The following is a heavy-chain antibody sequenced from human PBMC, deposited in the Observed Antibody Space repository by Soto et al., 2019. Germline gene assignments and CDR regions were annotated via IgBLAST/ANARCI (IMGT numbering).Heavy chain of an antibody. J-gene: IGHJ4*02. V-gene: IGHV4-4*02. CDR1: GGAIISSNC. Sequence: TSETLSLTCAVSGGAIISSNCWRLFRQPPGKVLEWIGEIYHSGSTNYNPSLKSRVTISVDKSKNQFSLKLSSVTAADTAVYYCASSSTDGYYFDYWGQGTLVTVSS. D-gene: IGHD2-8*01. CDR3: ASSSTDGYYFDY. CDR2: IYHSGST.